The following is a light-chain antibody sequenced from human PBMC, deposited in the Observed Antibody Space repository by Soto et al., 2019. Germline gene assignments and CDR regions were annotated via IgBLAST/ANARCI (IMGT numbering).Light chain of an antibody. J-gene: IGKJ5*01. Sequence: IQLTQSPSSLSASVGDRVTITCRASQGISSYLAWYQQKPGKAPKLPIYAASTLQSGVPSRFSGSGSGTDFTLTISSLQPEDFATYYCQQLNSYLGGTFGQGTRLEIK. CDR3: QQLNSYLGGT. CDR2: AAS. CDR1: QGISSY. V-gene: IGKV1-9*01.